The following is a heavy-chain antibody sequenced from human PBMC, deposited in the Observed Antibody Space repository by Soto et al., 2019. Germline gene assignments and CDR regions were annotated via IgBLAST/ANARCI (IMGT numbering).Heavy chain of an antibody. CDR3: ARYVGGSSWYRLDVLDI. J-gene: IGHJ3*02. V-gene: IGHV3-11*01. D-gene: IGHD6-13*01. CDR1: GFTFSDYY. CDR2: ISSSGNTI. Sequence: PGGSLRLSCAASGFTFSDYYMSWIRQAPGKGLEWVSYISSSGNTIYYADSVKGRFTISRDNAKNSLYLQMNSLRAEDTAVYYCARYVGGSSWYRLDVLDIWGQGTMVTVSS.